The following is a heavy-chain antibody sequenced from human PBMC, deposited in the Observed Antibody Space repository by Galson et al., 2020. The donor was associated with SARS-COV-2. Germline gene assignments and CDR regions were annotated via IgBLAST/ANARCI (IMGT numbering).Heavy chain of an antibody. CDR1: GFTFSDYY. D-gene: IGHD3-22*01. V-gene: IGHV3-11*05. CDR2: ISSSSSYT. J-gene: IGHJ4*02. CDR3: ASEMFPNYYDSSGYYDY. Sequence: GGSLRLSCAASGFTFSDYYMSWIRQAPGKGLEWVSYISSSSSYTNYADSVKGRFTISRDNAKNSLYLQMNSLRAEDTAVYYCASEMFPNYYDSSGYYDYWGQGTLVTVSS.